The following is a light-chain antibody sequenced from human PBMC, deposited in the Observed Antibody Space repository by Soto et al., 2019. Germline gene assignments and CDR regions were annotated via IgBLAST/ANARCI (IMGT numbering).Light chain of an antibody. CDR3: QQYSSLPHT. V-gene: IGKV3-20*01. Sequence: ESVLTQSPGTLSLSPGERPTLSCRATQSVTNNSFAWNQQKLGQSPRLLIYGVSTRATDIPDRFSGSGSGTDFTLTISRLEPEDFVVYYCQQYSSLPHTFGQGTKLEVK. CDR1: QSVTNNS. CDR2: GVS. J-gene: IGKJ2*01.